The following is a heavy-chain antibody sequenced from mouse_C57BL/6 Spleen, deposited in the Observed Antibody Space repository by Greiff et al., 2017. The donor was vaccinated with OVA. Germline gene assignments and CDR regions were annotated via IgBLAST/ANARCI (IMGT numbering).Heavy chain of an antibody. CDR1: GFTFSDYG. D-gene: IGHD4-1*02. CDR2: ISSGSSTI. CDR3: ALNWEGYWYFDV. J-gene: IGHJ1*03. Sequence: EVMLVESGGGLVKPGGSLKLSCAASGFTFSDYGMHWVRQAPEKGLEWVAYISSGSSTIYYADTVKGRFTISRDNAKNTLFLQMTSLRSEDTAMYFFALNWEGYWYFDVCGTGTTVTFAS. V-gene: IGHV5-17*01.